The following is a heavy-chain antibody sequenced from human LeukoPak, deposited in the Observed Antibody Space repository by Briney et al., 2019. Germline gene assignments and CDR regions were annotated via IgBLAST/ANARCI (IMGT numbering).Heavy chain of an antibody. CDR2: ISGSGGST. Sequence: PGGSLRLSCAGSGFTFGSYAMSWVRQAPGKGLEWVSGISGSGGSTYYAGSVKGRFTISRDNSKNTVHVQMNSLRAEGTAVYYCAKDLWDYGSGSYYYWGQGTLVTVSS. CDR3: AKDLWDYGSGSYYY. CDR1: GFTFGSYA. J-gene: IGHJ4*02. D-gene: IGHD3-10*01. V-gene: IGHV3-23*01.